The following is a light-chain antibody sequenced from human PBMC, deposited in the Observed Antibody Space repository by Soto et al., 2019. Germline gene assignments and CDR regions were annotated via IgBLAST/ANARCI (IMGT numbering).Light chain of an antibody. CDR2: WAS. J-gene: IGKJ2*01. V-gene: IGKV4-1*01. Sequence: DIVMTQSPDSLAVSLGERDTINCKSSQSVLYNSNNKNYLSWYQQRPGQPPKLLIYWASTREFGVPDRFSGSGSGTDFPLTINSLQAEDVAVYYCQQYYATPSFGQGTKVEIK. CDR3: QQYYATPS. CDR1: QSVLYNSNNKNY.